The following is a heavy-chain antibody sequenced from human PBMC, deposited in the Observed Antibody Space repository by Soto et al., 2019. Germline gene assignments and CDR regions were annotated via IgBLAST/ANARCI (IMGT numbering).Heavy chain of an antibody. V-gene: IGHV3-30-3*01. CDR1: GFIFSDFA. CDR2: ISKDGSDK. J-gene: IGHJ6*02. D-gene: IGHD3-9*01. Sequence: XGSLRLSCAAAGFIFSDFAMHWVRQASGKGLEWVAVISKDGSDKQYADSVRGRFTISRDNSKNTLYLQMNSLRPEDTAEDTAVYYCARDLDRGRNYDMLTGYYYYYYGMDVWGQGTTVTAP. CDR3: ARDLDRGRNYDMLTGYYYYYYGMDV.